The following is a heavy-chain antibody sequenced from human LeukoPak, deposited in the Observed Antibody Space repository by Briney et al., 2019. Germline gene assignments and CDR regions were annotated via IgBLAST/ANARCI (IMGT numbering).Heavy chain of an antibody. CDR3: AGSGSYSWFDP. J-gene: IGHJ5*02. CDR2: IFYSGST. D-gene: IGHD3-10*01. V-gene: IGHV4-30-4*01. Sequence: SETLSLTCTVSGGSINSGDYYWSWIRQPPGKGLEWIGYIFYSGSTYSNPSLKSRVTISVDTSKNQFSLKLSSATAADTAVYYCAGSGSYSWFDPWGQGTLVTVSS. CDR1: GGSINSGDYY.